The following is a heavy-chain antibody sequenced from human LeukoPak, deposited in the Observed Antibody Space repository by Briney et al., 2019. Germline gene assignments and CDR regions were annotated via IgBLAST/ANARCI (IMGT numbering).Heavy chain of an antibody. CDR1: GFTFSNAW. V-gene: IGHV3-15*01. J-gene: IGHJ4*02. D-gene: IGHD6-13*01. CDR2: IKSKTDGETT. Sequence: GGSLRPSCAASGFTFSNAWMSWVRQAPGKGLEWVGRIKSKTDGETTDYAAPVKGRFTISRDDSKNTLYLQMNSLKTEDTAVYYCTTGPRQQPTNYFDYWGQGTLVTVSS. CDR3: TTGPRQQPTNYFDY.